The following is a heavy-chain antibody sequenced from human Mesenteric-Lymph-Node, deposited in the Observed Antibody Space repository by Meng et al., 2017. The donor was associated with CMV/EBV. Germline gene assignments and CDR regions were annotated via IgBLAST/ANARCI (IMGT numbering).Heavy chain of an antibody. CDR1: GGSFRDYY. V-gene: IGHV4-34*01. J-gene: IGHJ4*02. Sequence: LTCTVYGGSFRDYYFNWIRQPPGKGLEWVGEINDSGATNDNPSLNRRVTISVDKSKNQFSLNLTSVTPADTAVYYCAASTLRAPFEFWGQGSLVTVSS. CDR3: AASTLRAPFEF. D-gene: IGHD5/OR15-5a*01. CDR2: INDSGAT.